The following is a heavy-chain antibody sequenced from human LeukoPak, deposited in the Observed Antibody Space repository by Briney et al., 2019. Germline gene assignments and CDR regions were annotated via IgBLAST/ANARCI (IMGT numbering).Heavy chain of an antibody. V-gene: IGHV1-69*05. J-gene: IGHJ4*02. Sequence: SVKVSCKASGGTFSSYAISWVRQAPGQGLEWMGGIIPIFGTANYAQKFQGRVTITTDESTSTAYMELSSLRSEDTAVYYCANYLRYSGSSLGYWGQGTLVTVSS. CDR2: IIPIFGTA. CDR1: GGTFSSYA. CDR3: ANYLRYSGSSLGY. D-gene: IGHD1-26*01.